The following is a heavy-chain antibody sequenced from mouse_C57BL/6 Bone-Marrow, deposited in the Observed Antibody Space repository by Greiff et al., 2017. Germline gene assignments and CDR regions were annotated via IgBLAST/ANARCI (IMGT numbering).Heavy chain of an antibody. D-gene: IGHD2-4*01. CDR2: IYPGSGST. J-gene: IGHJ2*01. Sequence: VQLQQSGAELVKPGASVKMSCKASGYTFTSYWITWVKQRPGQGLEWIGDIYPGSGSTNYNEKFKGKATLTVDTSSSTAYMQLSSLTSEDSAVYYCASVIRGFDYWGQGTTLTVSS. CDR1: GYTFTSYW. CDR3: ASVIRGFDY. V-gene: IGHV1-55*01.